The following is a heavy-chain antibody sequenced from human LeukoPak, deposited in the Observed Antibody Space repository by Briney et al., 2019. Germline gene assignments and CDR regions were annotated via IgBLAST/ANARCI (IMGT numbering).Heavy chain of an antibody. V-gene: IGHV3-9*01. CDR2: ISWNSGSI. J-gene: IGHJ6*02. CDR1: GFTFDDYA. Sequence: GGSLRLSCAASGFTFDDYAMHWVRQAPGKGLEWVSGISWNSGSIGYADSVKGRFTISRDNAKNSLYLQMNSLRAVDTALYYCAKDGALYSGSYYYYYGMDVWGQGTTVTVSS. D-gene: IGHD1-26*01. CDR3: AKDGALYSGSYYYYYGMDV.